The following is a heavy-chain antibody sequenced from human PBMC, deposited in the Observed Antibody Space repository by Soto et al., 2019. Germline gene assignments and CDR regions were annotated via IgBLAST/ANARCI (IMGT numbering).Heavy chain of an antibody. V-gene: IGHV3-11*01. D-gene: IGHD2-2*01. CDR3: AREDIVVVPAANYGMDV. CDR2: ISSGGSTI. CDR1: GFTFSDYY. Sequence: LRLSCAASGFTFSDYYMSWIRQAPGKGLEWISYISSGGSTIYYADSVKGRFTISRDNAKNSLYLQMNSLRAEDTAVYYCAREDIVVVPAANYGMDVWGQGTTVTVSS. J-gene: IGHJ6*02.